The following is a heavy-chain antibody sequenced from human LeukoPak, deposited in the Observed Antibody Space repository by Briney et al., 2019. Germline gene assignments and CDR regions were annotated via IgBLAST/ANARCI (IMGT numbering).Heavy chain of an antibody. D-gene: IGHD3-10*01. CDR1: GFTFGNYG. Sequence: GGSLRLSCAVSGFTFGNYGMHWVRQAPGKGLEWVALISYDGSSEYYAGSVKGRFTISRDNSKITVYLQMNSLKAEDTAVYYCARQLGGSGSYWGQGTLVTVSS. J-gene: IGHJ4*02. V-gene: IGHV3-30*03. CDR3: ARQLGGSGSY. CDR2: ISYDGSSE.